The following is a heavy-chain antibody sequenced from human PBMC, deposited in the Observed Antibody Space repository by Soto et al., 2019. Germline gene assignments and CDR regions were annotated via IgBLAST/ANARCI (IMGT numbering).Heavy chain of an antibody. Sequence: GGTLRLSCAASGFTFSSYGMHWVRQAPGKGLEWVAVISYDGSNKYYADSVKGRFTISRDNSKNTLYLQMNSLRAEDTAVYYCARAPIGREKRGLGMDVWGKGTTVTVSS. CDR2: ISYDGSNK. D-gene: IGHD1-26*01. CDR1: GFTFSSYG. CDR3: ARAPIGREKRGLGMDV. J-gene: IGHJ6*03. V-gene: IGHV3-30*03.